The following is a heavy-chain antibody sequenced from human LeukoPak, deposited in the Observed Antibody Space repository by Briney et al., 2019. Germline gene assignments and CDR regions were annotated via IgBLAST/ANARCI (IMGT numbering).Heavy chain of an antibody. CDR3: ARGGGARIPLYFDY. D-gene: IGHD1-26*01. CDR1: GGSISSGGYS. CDR2: IYTSGST. J-gene: IGHJ4*02. Sequence: SQTLSLTCAVSGGSISSGGYSWSWIRQPAGKGLEWIGRIYTSGSTNYNPSLKSRVTISVDTSKNQFSLKLSSVTAADTAVYYCARGGGARIPLYFDYWGQGTLVTVSP. V-gene: IGHV4-61*02.